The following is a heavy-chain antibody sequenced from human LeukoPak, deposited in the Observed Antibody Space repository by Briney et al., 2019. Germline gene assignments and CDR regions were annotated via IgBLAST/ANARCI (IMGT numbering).Heavy chain of an antibody. Sequence: GGSLRLSCAASGFTFSNFAMSWVRQAPGKGLEWVSAISGVDGSTYYADSVKGRFTISRDKSKNTLYLQMNSLRAEDTAVFYCAKHEAYSGWLSSSFDYWGQGTLVTVSS. V-gene: IGHV3-23*01. CDR1: GFTFSNFA. CDR2: ISGVDGST. D-gene: IGHD6-19*01. CDR3: AKHEAYSGWLSSSFDY. J-gene: IGHJ4*02.